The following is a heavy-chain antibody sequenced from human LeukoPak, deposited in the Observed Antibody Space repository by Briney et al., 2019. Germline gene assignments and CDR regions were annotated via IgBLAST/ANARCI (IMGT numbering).Heavy chain of an antibody. V-gene: IGHV3-21*01. CDR3: ARLYYYDSSDDGDAFDI. CDR2: ISSSSSYI. CDR1: GFTFSSYS. J-gene: IGHJ3*02. D-gene: IGHD3-22*01. Sequence: GGSLRLSCAASGFTFSSYSMNWVRQAPGKGLEWVSSISSSSSYIYYADSVKGRFTISRDNAKNSLYLQMNSLRAEDTAVYYCARLYYYDSSDDGDAFDIWGQGTMVTVSS.